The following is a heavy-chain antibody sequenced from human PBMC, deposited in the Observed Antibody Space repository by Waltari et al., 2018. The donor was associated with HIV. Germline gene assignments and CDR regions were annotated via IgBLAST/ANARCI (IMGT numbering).Heavy chain of an antibody. CDR3: ASIAYCGGDCYPRGMDV. Sequence: EVQLVVSGGGLVQPGGSLGLSCAASGFPVSSNYMSGVRQAPGKGLEWVSVIYSGGSTYYADSVKGRFTISRDNSKNTLYLQMNSLRAEDTAVYYCASIAYCGGDCYPRGMDVWGQGTTVTVSS. V-gene: IGHV3-66*01. CDR1: GFPVSSNY. J-gene: IGHJ6*02. D-gene: IGHD2-21*02. CDR2: IYSGGST.